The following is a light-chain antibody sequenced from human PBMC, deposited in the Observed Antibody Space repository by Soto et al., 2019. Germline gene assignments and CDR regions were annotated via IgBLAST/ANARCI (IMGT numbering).Light chain of an antibody. CDR3: QHYNSYSEA. CDR1: QTISSC. CDR2: KAS. V-gene: IGKV1-5*03. Sequence: DIQMTQSPSTLSGSVGDRVTITCRASQTISSCLAWYQQKPGKAPKLLIYKASTLKSGVPSRFSGSGSRTEFTLTISSLQPDDFATSYCQHYNSYSEACGQGTKVELK. J-gene: IGKJ1*01.